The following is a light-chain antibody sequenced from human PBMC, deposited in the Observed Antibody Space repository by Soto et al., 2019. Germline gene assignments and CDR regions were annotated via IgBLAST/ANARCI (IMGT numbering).Light chain of an antibody. J-gene: IGKJ4*01. V-gene: IGKV1-27*01. Sequence: DIQMTQSPSSLSASVGDRVTITCRASQGISNYLAWYQQKPGKVPKHLIYAASTLQSGVPSRISRSGAGTEFTLTISSLQPEDVATYCCQKYNSAPLTFGGGTKVEIK. CDR2: AAS. CDR1: QGISNY. CDR3: QKYNSAPLT.